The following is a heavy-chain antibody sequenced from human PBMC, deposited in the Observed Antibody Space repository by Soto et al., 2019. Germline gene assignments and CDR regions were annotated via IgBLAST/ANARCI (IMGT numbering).Heavy chain of an antibody. CDR3: ARTGTPNYYYYMDV. J-gene: IGHJ6*03. D-gene: IGHD1-7*01. CDR1: GFTFSSYA. CDR2: ISSNGGST. Sequence: GGSLRLSCAASGFTFSSYAMHWVRQAPGKGLEYVSAISSNGGSTYYANSVKGRFTISRDNSKNTLYLQMGSLRAEDMAVYYCARTGTPNYYYYMDVWGKGTTVTVSS. V-gene: IGHV3-64*01.